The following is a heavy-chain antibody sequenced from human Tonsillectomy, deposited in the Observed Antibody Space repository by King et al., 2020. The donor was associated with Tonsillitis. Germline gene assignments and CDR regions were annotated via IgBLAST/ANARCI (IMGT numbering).Heavy chain of an antibody. CDR3: ARGKSGYSSTESRPDYYYYYYYMDV. V-gene: IGHV4-59*02. Sequence: QVQLQESGPGLVKPSETLSLTCTVSGGSVSSSYWSWIRQPPGKGLEWIGYIYYSGSTIYNPSLKSRVTISVDTSKNQFSLNLSSVTAADTAVYYCARGKSGYSSTESRPDYYYYYYYMDVWDKGTTVTVSS. CDR2: IYYSGST. D-gene: IGHD5-12*01. CDR1: GGSVSSSY. J-gene: IGHJ6*03.